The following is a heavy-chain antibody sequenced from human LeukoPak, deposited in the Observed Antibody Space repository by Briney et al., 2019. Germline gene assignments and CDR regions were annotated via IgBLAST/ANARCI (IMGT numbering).Heavy chain of an antibody. V-gene: IGHV3-21*01. CDR1: GFTFSSNS. CDR3: ASSGTSRYYFDY. CDR2: ISTSSSYI. D-gene: IGHD3-10*01. Sequence: GGSLRLSCAASGFTFSSNSMNWVRQAPGKGLEWVSSISTSSSYIYYADSVKGRFTISRDNAKNSLYLQMNSLRAEDTAVYYCASSGTSRYYFDYWGQGTLVTVSS. J-gene: IGHJ4*02.